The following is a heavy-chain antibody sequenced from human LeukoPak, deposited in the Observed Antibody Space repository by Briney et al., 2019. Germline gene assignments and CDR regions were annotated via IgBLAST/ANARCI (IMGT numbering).Heavy chain of an antibody. D-gene: IGHD6-6*01. CDR2: IRHDEANS. Sequence: GGSLRLSCAVSGSNLNSYAMHWVRQAPGKGLEWVAVIRHDEANSFYADSVQGRFTISRDTSKKLLYLQMNSLRVEDTAVYYCAKEYTPSSPLGELDSWGQGTLVTVSS. CDR3: AKEYTPSSPLGELDS. CDR1: GSNLNSYA. V-gene: IGHV3-30*02. J-gene: IGHJ4*02.